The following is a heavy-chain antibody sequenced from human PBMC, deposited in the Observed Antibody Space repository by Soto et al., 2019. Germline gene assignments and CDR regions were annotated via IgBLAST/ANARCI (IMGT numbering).Heavy chain of an antibody. V-gene: IGHV4-34*01. CDR3: ARNGGSTWYYFDS. CDR1: GGSFTGYY. D-gene: IGHD6-13*01. Sequence: QVQLQQWGAGLLKPSETLSLTCAVNGGSFTGYYGAWIRQSPGKGLEWIGEISHSGSTNYNPSLTSRVTISVDTSKNQFSLKLSSVTAADTGMYYCARNGGSTWYYFDSWGQGTVVTVSS. J-gene: IGHJ4*02. CDR2: ISHSGST.